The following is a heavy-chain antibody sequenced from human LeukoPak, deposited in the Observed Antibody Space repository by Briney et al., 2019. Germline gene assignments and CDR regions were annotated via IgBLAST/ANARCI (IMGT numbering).Heavy chain of an antibody. V-gene: IGHV1-69*06. D-gene: IGHD3-3*01. CDR3: ARNDFWSGYGALYYYYMDV. CDR2: IIPIFGTA. J-gene: IGHJ6*03. CDR1: GGTFSSYA. Sequence: SVKVSCKASGGTFSSYAISWVRQAPGQGLEWMGGIIPIFGTANYAQKFQGRVTITADKSTSTAYMELSSLRSEDTAVYYCARNDFWSGYGALYYYYMDVWGKGTTVTVSS.